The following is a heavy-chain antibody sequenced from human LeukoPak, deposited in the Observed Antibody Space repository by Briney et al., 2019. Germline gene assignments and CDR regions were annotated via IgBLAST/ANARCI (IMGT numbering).Heavy chain of an antibody. Sequence: PGRSLRLSCAASGFTFSSYAMHWVRQAPGKGLEWVAVISYDGSNKYYADSVKGRFTISRDNSKNTLYLQMNSLRAEDTAVYYCASPYYDFWSGYTAFDIWGQGIMVTVSS. CDR1: GFTFSSYA. D-gene: IGHD3-3*01. V-gene: IGHV3-30-3*01. CDR3: ASPYYDFWSGYTAFDI. J-gene: IGHJ3*02. CDR2: ISYDGSNK.